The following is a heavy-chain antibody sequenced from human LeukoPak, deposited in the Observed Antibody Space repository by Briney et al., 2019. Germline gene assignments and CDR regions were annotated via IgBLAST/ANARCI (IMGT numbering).Heavy chain of an antibody. CDR1: GGSISSYY. CDR3: ARGSYYDYFDY. V-gene: IGHV4-4*07. CDR2: ISPSGST. J-gene: IGHJ4*02. Sequence: PSETLSLTCTVSGGSISSYYWSWIRQPAGKGLEWIGRISPSGSTNYSPSLKSRVTISVDTSKNQFSLKLSSVTAADTAVYYCARGSYYDYFDYWGQGTLVTVSS. D-gene: IGHD1-26*01.